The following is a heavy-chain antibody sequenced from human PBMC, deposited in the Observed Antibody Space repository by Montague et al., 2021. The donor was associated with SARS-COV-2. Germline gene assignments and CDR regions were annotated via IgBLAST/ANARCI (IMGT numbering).Heavy chain of an antibody. V-gene: IGHV1-58*02. CDR2: IVVGSGNT. Sequence: SVKVSCKASGFTFTSSAMQWVRQARGQRLEWIGWIVVGSGNTNYAQKFQERVTITRDMSTSTAYMELSSLRSEDTAVHYCAARGFGESNGDLFDYWGQGTLVTVSS. CDR3: AARGFGESNGDLFDY. J-gene: IGHJ4*02. D-gene: IGHD3-10*01. CDR1: GFTFTSSA.